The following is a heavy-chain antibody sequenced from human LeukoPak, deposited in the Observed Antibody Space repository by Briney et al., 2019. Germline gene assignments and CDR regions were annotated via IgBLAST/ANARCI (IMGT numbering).Heavy chain of an antibody. CDR2: INPSGGST. Sequence: ASVKVSCKASGYTFTSYYMHWVRQAPGQGPEWMGIINPSGGSTRYAQKCQGRVTMTRDTSTSTVYMELSSLRAEDTAVYYCARDRDTAMGYYYYGMDVWGQGTTVTVSS. D-gene: IGHD5-18*01. J-gene: IGHJ6*02. V-gene: IGHV1-46*01. CDR1: GYTFTSYY. CDR3: ARDRDTAMGYYYYGMDV.